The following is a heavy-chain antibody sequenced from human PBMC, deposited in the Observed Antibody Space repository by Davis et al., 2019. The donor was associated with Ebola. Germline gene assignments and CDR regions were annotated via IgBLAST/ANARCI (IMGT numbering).Heavy chain of an antibody. Sequence: SETLSFTCAVYGGSFSGYYWSWIRQPPGKGLEWIGEINHSGSTNYNPSLKSRVTISVDTSKNQFSLKLSSVTAADTAVYYCARARSGYYYYGMDVWGQGTTVTVSS. J-gene: IGHJ6*02. V-gene: IGHV4-34*01. D-gene: IGHD7-27*01. CDR3: ARARSGYYYYGMDV. CDR1: GGSFSGYY. CDR2: INHSGST.